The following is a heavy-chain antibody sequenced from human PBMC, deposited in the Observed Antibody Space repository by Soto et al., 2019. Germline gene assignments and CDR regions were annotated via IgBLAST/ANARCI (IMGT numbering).Heavy chain of an antibody. CDR1: GFTFSSYA. J-gene: IGHJ4*02. Sequence: GGSLRSSGEDRGFTFSSYAMSWVRQAPGKGLEWVSAISGSGGSTYYADSVKGRFTISRDNSKNTLYLQMNSLRAEDTAVYDCSKGRRYYYDSSGYLDYWGQGTLVTVSS. CDR2: ISGSGGST. V-gene: IGHV3-23*01. D-gene: IGHD3-22*01. CDR3: SKGRRYYYDSSGYLDY.